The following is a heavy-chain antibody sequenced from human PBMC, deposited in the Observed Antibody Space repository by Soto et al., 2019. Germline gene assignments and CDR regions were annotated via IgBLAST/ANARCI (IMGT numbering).Heavy chain of an antibody. Sequence: SVKVSCRASGGASSRDAISWLRQAPGQGLEWMGGIIPIFGTANYAQKFQGRVTITADESTSTAYMELSSLRSEDTAVYYCASRRWHDEYYYYYGMDVWRQGTTVTVSS. D-gene: IGHD1-1*01. J-gene: IGHJ6*02. CDR3: ASRRWHDEYYYYYGMDV. V-gene: IGHV1-69*13. CDR1: GGASSRDA. CDR2: IIPIFGTA.